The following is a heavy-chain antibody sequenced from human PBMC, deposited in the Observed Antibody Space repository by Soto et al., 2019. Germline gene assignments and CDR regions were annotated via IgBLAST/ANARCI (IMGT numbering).Heavy chain of an antibody. CDR3: ARDDDFWSGYYSGNGRYYYGMDV. J-gene: IGHJ6*02. CDR2: IYHSGST. D-gene: IGHD3-3*01. Sequence: PSETLSLTCAVSGGSISSSNWWSWVRQPPGKGLEWIGEIYHSGSTNYNPSLKSRVTISVDKSKNQFSLKLSSVTAADTAVYYCARDDDFWSGYYSGNGRYYYGMDVWGQGTTVTVSS. CDR1: GGSISSSNW. V-gene: IGHV4-4*02.